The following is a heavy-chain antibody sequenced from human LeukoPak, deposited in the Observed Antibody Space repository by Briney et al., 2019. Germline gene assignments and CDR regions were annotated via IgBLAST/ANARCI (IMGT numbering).Heavy chain of an antibody. CDR1: GFIFSSYG. J-gene: IGHJ4*02. Sequence: GGSLRLSCAASGFIFSSYGMQWVRQAPGKGLEWVAVIWYDGSNKYYADSLKGRFTISRDTSKNTLYLQMNSLRAEDTAVYYCAKGYSGYHSLAYWGQGTLVTVSS. D-gene: IGHD5-12*01. V-gene: IGHV3-33*06. CDR2: IWYDGSNK. CDR3: AKGYSGYHSLAY.